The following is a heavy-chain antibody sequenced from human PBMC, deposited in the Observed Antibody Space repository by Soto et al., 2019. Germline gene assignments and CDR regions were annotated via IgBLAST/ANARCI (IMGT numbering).Heavy chain of an antibody. V-gene: IGHV1-2*04. D-gene: IGHD6-19*01. CDR2: INPNSGGT. Sequence: ASVKVSCKASGYTFTGYYMHWVRQAPGQGLEWMGWINPNSGGTNYAQKFQGWVTMTRDTSISTAYMELSRLRSDDTAVYYCARAREDSSGWYYYYYGMDVWGQGTTVTVS. CDR1: GYTFTGYY. J-gene: IGHJ6*02. CDR3: ARAREDSSGWYYYYYGMDV.